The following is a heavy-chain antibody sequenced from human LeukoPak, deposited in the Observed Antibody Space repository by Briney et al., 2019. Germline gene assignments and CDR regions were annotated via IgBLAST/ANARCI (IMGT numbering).Heavy chain of an antibody. D-gene: IGHD7-27*01. CDR3: ARGNWGSIPFDP. CDR2: IYYSGTT. V-gene: IGHV4-59*01. Sequence: PSETLSLTCTVSGGSISSDYWSWIRQSPGKGLEWIGYIYYSGTTSYNPSLKSRVTISLDTSKNQFSLKLSSVTAADTAVYYCARGNWGSIPFDPWGQETLVTVSS. CDR1: GGSISSDY. J-gene: IGHJ5*02.